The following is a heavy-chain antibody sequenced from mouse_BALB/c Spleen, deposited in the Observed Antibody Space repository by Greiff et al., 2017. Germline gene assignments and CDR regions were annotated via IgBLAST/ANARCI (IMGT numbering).Heavy chain of an antibody. V-gene: IGHV2-9*02. J-gene: IGHJ3*01. CDR2: IWAGGST. CDR1: GFSLTSYG. CDR3: ARADFNPAWLAY. Sequence: VQVVESGPGLVAPSQSLSITCTVSGFSLTSYGVHWVRQPPGKGLEWLGVIWAGGSTNYNSALMSRLSISKDNSKSQVFLKMNSLQTDDTAMYYCARADFNPAWLAYWGQGTLVTVSA.